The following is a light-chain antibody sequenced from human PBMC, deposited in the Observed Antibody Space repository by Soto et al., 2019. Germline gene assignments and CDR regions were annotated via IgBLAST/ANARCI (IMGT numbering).Light chain of an antibody. V-gene: IGLV2-23*01. CDR3: CSYEGSSTSVV. Sequence: QSALTQPASVSGSPGQSITISCTGTSSDVGSYNLVSWYQQHPGKAPKLMIYEGSKRPSGVSNRFSGSKSGNTASLTISGLQDADEADYYCCSYEGSSTSVVFGGGTKLTVL. CDR2: EGS. J-gene: IGLJ2*01. CDR1: SSDVGSYNL.